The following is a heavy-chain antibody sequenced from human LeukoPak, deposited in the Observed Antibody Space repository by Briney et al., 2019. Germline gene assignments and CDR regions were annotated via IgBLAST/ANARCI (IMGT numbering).Heavy chain of an antibody. V-gene: IGHV1-2*02. CDR2: INPNSGGT. CDR3: ARDQHTGSQKISDY. CDR1: GYTFTDYH. D-gene: IGHD2-21*01. Sequence: ASVKVSCKASGYTFTDYHMHWVRQAPGQGLEWMGWINPNSGGTNYAQKFQGRVTMTTDTSTSTAYMELRSLRSDDTAVYFCARDQHTGSQKISDYWGQGTLVTVSS. J-gene: IGHJ4*02.